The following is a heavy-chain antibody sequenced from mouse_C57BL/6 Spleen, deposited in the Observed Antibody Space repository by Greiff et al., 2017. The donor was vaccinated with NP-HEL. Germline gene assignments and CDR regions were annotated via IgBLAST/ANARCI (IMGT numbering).Heavy chain of an antibody. Sequence: EVQGVESGGDLVKPGGSLKLSCAASGFTFSSYGMSWVRQTPDKRLEWVATISSGGSYTYYPDSVKGRFTISRDNAKNTLYLQLSSLKSEDTAMYYCARHISGYFDVWGTGTTVTVSS. CDR3: ARHISGYFDV. J-gene: IGHJ1*03. V-gene: IGHV5-6*01. CDR1: GFTFSSYG. CDR2: ISSGGSYT.